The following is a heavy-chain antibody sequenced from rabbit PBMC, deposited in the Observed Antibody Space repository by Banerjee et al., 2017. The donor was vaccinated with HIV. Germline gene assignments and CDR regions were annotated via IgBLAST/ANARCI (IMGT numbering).Heavy chain of an antibody. V-gene: IGHV1S47*01. CDR2: IDLLFGTT. CDR1: GFDFSRTG. CDR3: VRGASESGYYSL. D-gene: IGHD1-1*01. Sequence: QEQLEESGGGLVQPGGSLKLSCQASGFDFSRTGVSWVRQAPGKGLEWIGYIDLLFGTTYYASWVNGRFTISSHNAQNTLYLQLHSLTAADTATYFCVRGASESGYYSLRGQGTLVTVS. J-gene: IGHJ4*01.